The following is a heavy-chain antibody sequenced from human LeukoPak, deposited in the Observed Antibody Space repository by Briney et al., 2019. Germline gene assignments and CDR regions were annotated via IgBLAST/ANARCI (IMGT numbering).Heavy chain of an antibody. CDR1: GFPFSNYG. J-gene: IGHJ4*02. V-gene: IGHV3-23*01. CDR3: AKSDDSGWGYFDY. Sequence: GGSLRLSCAASGFPFSNYGMNWVRQAPGKGLEWVSGITGSGITTYYGDSVKGRFTISRDNSKNTLSLQMNSLRAEDTAVYYCAKSDDSGWGYFDYWGQGTLVTVSS. CDR2: ITGSGITT. D-gene: IGHD6-19*01.